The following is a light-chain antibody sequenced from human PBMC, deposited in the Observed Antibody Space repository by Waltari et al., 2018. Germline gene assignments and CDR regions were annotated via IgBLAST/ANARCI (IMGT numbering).Light chain of an antibody. CDR2: AAS. V-gene: IGKV1-39*01. CDR3: QQSYSTLPYT. Sequence: DIQMTQSPSSLSASVGDRVTITGRACPSIGSYLNWYQQKPGKAPKLLIYAASSLQSGVPSRVSGSGSGTEFTLIISSLQPDDFATYYCQQSYSTLPYTFGQGTKLEIK. J-gene: IGKJ2*01. CDR1: PSIGSY.